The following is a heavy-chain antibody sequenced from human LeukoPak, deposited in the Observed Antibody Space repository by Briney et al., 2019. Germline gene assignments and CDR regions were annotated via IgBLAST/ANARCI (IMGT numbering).Heavy chain of an antibody. CDR2: IKGDGSHT. Sequence: GGSLRLSCAASGFTFSNYWMHWVRQAPGKGLVWVSRIKGDGSHTIYADSVKGRFTISRDNSKNTLYLQMNSLRAEDTAVYYCAGYQRTYYFDYWGQGTLVTVSS. CDR3: AGYQRTYYFDY. D-gene: IGHD3-22*01. V-gene: IGHV3-74*01. J-gene: IGHJ4*02. CDR1: GFTFSNYW.